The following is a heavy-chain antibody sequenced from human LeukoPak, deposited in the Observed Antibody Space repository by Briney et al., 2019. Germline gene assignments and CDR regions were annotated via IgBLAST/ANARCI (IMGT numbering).Heavy chain of an antibody. J-gene: IGHJ6*02. V-gene: IGHV4-39*02. CDR1: GGSISSSTYY. Sequence: IPSETLSLTCIVSGGSISSSTYYWGWIRQPPGRGLDWIGSIYYSGSTYYNPSLKSRVTISVDTSKNQFSLKLNSVTAADTAVYYCARDYLVPHGKRYYYYYGMDVWGQGTTVTVSS. D-gene: IGHD2-8*02. CDR3: ARDYLVPHGKRYYYYYGMDV. CDR2: IYYSGST.